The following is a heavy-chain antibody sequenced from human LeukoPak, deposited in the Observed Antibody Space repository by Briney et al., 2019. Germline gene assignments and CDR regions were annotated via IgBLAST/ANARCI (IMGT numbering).Heavy chain of an antibody. CDR3: ARPNTYSSSWYSLNY. J-gene: IGHJ4*02. V-gene: IGHV5-51*01. CDR2: IYPGDSDT. Sequence: GESLNTSCKGSGYSFTSYWIGWVRQMPGKGLEWMGIIYPGDSDTRYSPSFQGQVTISADKSISTAYLQWSSLKASDTAMYYCARPNTYSSSWYSLNYWGQGTLVTVSS. CDR1: GYSFTSYW. D-gene: IGHD6-13*01.